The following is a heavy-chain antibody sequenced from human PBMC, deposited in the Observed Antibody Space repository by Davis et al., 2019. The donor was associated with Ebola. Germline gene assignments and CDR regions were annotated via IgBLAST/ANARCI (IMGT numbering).Heavy chain of an antibody. CDR2: ISWNSGSI. V-gene: IGHV3-9*01. Sequence: SLKISCAASGFTFDDYPMHWVRQAPGKGLEGVSGISWNSGSIGYADSVKGRFTISRDNAKNSLYLEMNSLGAEDTAVYYCAREPGSPFDYWGQGILVTVSS. CDR1: GFTFDDYP. J-gene: IGHJ4*02. CDR3: AREPGSPFDY. D-gene: IGHD1-1*01.